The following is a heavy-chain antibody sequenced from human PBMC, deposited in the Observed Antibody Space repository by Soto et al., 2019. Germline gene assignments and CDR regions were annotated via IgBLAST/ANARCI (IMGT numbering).Heavy chain of an antibody. CDR1: GGSISSYY. CDR2: IYYSGST. J-gene: IGHJ4*02. D-gene: IGHD6-19*01. V-gene: IGHV4-59*01. Sequence: KASETLSLTCTVSGGSISSYYWSWIRQPPGKGLEWIGYIYYSGSTNYNPSLKSRVTISVDTSKNQFSLKLSSVTAADTAVYYCARVGIAVAGTSVFDYWGQGTLVTVS. CDR3: ARVGIAVAGTSVFDY.